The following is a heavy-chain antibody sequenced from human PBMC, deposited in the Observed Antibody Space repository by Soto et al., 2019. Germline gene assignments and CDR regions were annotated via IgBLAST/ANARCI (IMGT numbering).Heavy chain of an antibody. Sequence: SETLSLTCAVSGGSISSANWWTWVRQPPGKGLEWIGEIYHGGSTSYNPSLKSRVTLSLDKFKNHFSLNLTSVTAADTAVYYCARLSFSYGVDVWGQGTTVTVSS. J-gene: IGHJ6*02. V-gene: IGHV4-4*02. CDR3: ARLSFSYGVDV. CDR1: GGSISSANW. CDR2: IYHGGST.